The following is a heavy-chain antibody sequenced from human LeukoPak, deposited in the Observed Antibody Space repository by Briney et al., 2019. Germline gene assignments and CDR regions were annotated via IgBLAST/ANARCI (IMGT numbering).Heavy chain of an antibody. CDR3: ASAGHDGIGYKVC. J-gene: IGHJ4*02. CDR2: IYHSGSA. Sequence: SGTLSLTCAVSGGSISSSNWWSWVRQPPGKGLEWIGEIYHSGSANYNPALKSRATISVDKSKNQFSLRLSSVTAADTAVYYCASAGHDGIGYKVCWGQGTLVTVSS. D-gene: IGHD3-22*01. V-gene: IGHV4-4*02. CDR1: GGSISSSNW.